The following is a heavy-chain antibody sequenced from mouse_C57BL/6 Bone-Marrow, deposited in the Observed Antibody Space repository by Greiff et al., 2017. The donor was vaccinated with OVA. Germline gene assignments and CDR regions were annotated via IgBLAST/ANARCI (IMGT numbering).Heavy chain of an antibody. CDR2: ISYDGSN. Sequence: EVKLQESGPGLVKPSQSLSLTCSVTGYSITSGYYWNWIRQFPGNKLEWMGYISYDGSNNYNPSLKNRISITRDTSKNQFFLKLNSVTTEDTATYYCARGGYRTFDVWGTGTTVTVSS. D-gene: IGHD3-1*01. V-gene: IGHV3-6*01. CDR1: GYSITSGYY. CDR3: ARGGYRTFDV. J-gene: IGHJ1*03.